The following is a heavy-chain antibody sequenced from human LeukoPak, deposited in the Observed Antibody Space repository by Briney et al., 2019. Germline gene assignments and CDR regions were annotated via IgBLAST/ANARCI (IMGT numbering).Heavy chain of an antibody. CDR3: ARDSGYQLPLY. Sequence: GGSLRLSCAASGITISTYSMNWVRQAPGKGLEWVSSISSSSGYIYYEDSVKGRFTISRDNAKNSLYLQMNSLRAEDTAVYYCARDSGYQLPLYWGQGTLVTVSS. CDR1: GITISTYS. CDR2: ISSSSGYI. V-gene: IGHV3-21*01. D-gene: IGHD2-2*01. J-gene: IGHJ4*02.